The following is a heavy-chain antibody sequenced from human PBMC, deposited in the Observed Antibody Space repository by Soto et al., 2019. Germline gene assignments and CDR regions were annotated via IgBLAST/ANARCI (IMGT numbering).Heavy chain of an antibody. Sequence: SETLSLTCTVSGGSISSYYWSWIRQPPGKGLEWIGYIYYSGSTNYNPSLKSRVTISVDTSKNQFSLKLSSVTAADTAVYYCARYRFEYYYGSGSAAPYYFDYWGQGTLVTVSS. J-gene: IGHJ4*02. CDR1: GGSISSYY. CDR2: IYYSGST. CDR3: ARYRFEYYYGSGSAAPYYFDY. V-gene: IGHV4-59*01. D-gene: IGHD3-10*01.